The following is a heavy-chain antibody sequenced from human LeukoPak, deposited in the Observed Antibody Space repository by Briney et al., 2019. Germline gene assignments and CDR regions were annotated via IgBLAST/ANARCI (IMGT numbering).Heavy chain of an antibody. V-gene: IGHV4-34*01. D-gene: IGHD3-3*01. CDR3: ARVPLRFLEPFDY. Sequence: PSETLSLTCAVYGGSVSGYYWSWIRQPPEKGLEWIGEISHRGRTHYTPSLQSRVTMSVDTLKNQFALNLNPVTAADTAVYYCARVPLRFLEPFDYWGQGILVTVSS. CDR2: ISHRGRT. J-gene: IGHJ4*02. CDR1: GGSVSGYY.